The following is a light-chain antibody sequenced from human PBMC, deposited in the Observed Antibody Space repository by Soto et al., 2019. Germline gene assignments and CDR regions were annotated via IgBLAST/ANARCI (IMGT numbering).Light chain of an antibody. V-gene: IGLV2-14*03. J-gene: IGLJ1*01. CDR1: SSDIGSYNH. CDR2: AVS. Sequence: QSALTQPASVSGSPGQSITISCSGTSSDIGSYNHVAWYQQFPGKSPKLMIYAVSARPPGVSDRFSGSKSGITASLTISGLQTEDEADYYCISYTDRQSYLFGTGTKVTV. CDR3: ISYTDRQSYL.